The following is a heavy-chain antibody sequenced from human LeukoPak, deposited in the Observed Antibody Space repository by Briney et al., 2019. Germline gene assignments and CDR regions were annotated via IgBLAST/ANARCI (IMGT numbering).Heavy chain of an antibody. J-gene: IGHJ4*02. CDR1: GGSFSGYY. V-gene: IGHV4-34*01. CDR3: AGHSGVTTLTLDY. D-gene: IGHD5-12*01. CDR2: INHSGST. Sequence: SETLSLTCAVYGGSFSGYYWSWIRQPPGKGLEWIGEINHSGSTNYNPSLKSRATISVDTSKNQFSLKLSSVTAADTAVYYCAGHSGVTTLTLDYWGQGTLVTVSS.